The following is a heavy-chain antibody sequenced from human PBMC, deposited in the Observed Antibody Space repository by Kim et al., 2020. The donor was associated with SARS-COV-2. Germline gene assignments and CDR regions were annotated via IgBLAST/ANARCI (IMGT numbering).Heavy chain of an antibody. D-gene: IGHD3-16*02. CDR2: INHSGST. CDR1: GGSFSGYY. V-gene: IGHV4-34*01. CDR3: ARVQYYDYIWGSYRPPVYYMDV. Sequence: SETLSLTCAVYGGSFSGYYWSWIRQPPGKGLEWIGEINHSGSTNYNPSLKSRVTISVDTSKNQFSLKLSSVTAADTAVYYCARVQYYDYIWGSYRPPVYYMDVWGKGTTVTVSS. J-gene: IGHJ6*03.